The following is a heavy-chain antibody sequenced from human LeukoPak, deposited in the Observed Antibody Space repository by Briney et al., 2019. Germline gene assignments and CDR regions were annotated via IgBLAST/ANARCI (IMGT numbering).Heavy chain of an antibody. Sequence: GGSLRLSCAASGFTFSGFWMHWVRQAPGKGLVWVSCISFDGSDATYADSVKGRFTISRDNAKNTLHLQMDSLRAEDTAVYYCARDCHYDFWSGYYKSFDYWGQGTLVTVSS. CDR3: ARDCHYDFWSGYYKSFDY. V-gene: IGHV3-74*01. CDR1: GFTFSGFW. J-gene: IGHJ4*02. D-gene: IGHD3-3*01. CDR2: ISFDGSDA.